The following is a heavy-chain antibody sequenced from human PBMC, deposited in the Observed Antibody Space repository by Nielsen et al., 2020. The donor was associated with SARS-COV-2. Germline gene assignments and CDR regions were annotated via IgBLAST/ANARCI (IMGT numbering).Heavy chain of an antibody. V-gene: IGHV4-59*01. Sequence: SETLSLTCTVSGGSISSYYWSWIRQPPGKGLEWIGYIYYSGSTNYNPSLKSRVTISVDTSKNRFSLKLSSVTAADTAVYYCARYQWVYAFDIWGQGTMVTVSS. J-gene: IGHJ3*02. D-gene: IGHD1-26*01. CDR2: IYYSGST. CDR3: ARYQWVYAFDI. CDR1: GGSISSYY.